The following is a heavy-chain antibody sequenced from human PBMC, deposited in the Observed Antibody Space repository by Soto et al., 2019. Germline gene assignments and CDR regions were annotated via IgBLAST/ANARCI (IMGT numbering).Heavy chain of an antibody. V-gene: IGHV3-23*01. J-gene: IGHJ6*02. D-gene: IGHD6-13*01. CDR3: AKDRNSSSWYIAYYYYGMDV. CDR2: ISGSGGST. CDR1: GFTFSSYA. Sequence: GSLRLSCAASGFTFSSYAMSWVRQAPGKGLEWVSAISGSGGSTYYADSVKGRFTISRDNSKNTLYLQMNSLRAEDTAVYYCAKDRNSSSWYIAYYYYGMDVWGQGTTVTVSS.